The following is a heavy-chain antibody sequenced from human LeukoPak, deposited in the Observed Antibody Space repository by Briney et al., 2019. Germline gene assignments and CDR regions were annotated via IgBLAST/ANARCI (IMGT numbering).Heavy chain of an antibody. D-gene: IGHD6-19*01. CDR3: ARGSGLYSGGLGPGFDY. J-gene: IGHJ4*02. V-gene: IGHV4-39*01. Sequence: SETLSLTCTVSGGSISSSSYYWGWIRQPPGKGLEWIGNIYYSGRTHYSPYLKSRVTISVDTSKNQFSLNLSSVTAADTAVYYCARGSGLYSGGLGPGFDYWGQGTLVIVSS. CDR1: GGSISSSSYY. CDR2: IYYSGRT.